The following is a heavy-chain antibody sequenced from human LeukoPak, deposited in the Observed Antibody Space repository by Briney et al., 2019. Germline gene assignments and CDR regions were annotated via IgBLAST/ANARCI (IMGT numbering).Heavy chain of an antibody. CDR3: ATGATVAQDAFDI. J-gene: IGHJ3*02. V-gene: IGHV1-69*06. CDR1: GGTFSSYA. CDR2: IIPIFGTA. D-gene: IGHD6-19*01. Sequence: ASVKVSCKASGGTFSSYAISWVRQAPGQGLEWMGGIIPIFGTANYAQKFQGRVTMTEDTSTDTAYMELSSLRSEDTAVYYCATGATVAQDAFDIWGQGTMVTVSS.